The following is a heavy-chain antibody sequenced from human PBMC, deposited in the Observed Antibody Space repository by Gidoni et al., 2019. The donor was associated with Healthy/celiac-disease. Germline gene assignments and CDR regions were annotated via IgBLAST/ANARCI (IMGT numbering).Heavy chain of an antibody. CDR1: GYTFTSNA. CDR3: ARSGGGSGSVYYMDV. CDR2: INAGNGNT. J-gene: IGHJ6*03. D-gene: IGHD3-10*01. V-gene: IGHV1-3*01. Sequence: QVQLVQSGAEVKKPGASVTVSCTASGYTFTSNAMHWVRQAPGQRLEWMGLINAGNGNTKYAQKVQCRVTITRETAASTAYMELSSLRSEDTAVYYCARSGGGSGSVYYMDVWGKGTTVTVSS.